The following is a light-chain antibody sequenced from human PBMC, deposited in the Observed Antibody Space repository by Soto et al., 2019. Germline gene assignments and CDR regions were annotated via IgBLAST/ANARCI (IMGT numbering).Light chain of an antibody. J-gene: IGLJ1*01. CDR1: SSEVGADNY. Sequence: QSALTQPASVSGSPGQSITISCTGTSSEVGADNYVSWYQQHPGKAPKLIIYEVTNRPSGVSNRFSGSQSGNTASLTISGLQAEDGADYFCSSYTTSNTHLYVLGTANKVTV. CDR3: SSYTTSNTHLYV. V-gene: IGLV2-14*01. CDR2: EVT.